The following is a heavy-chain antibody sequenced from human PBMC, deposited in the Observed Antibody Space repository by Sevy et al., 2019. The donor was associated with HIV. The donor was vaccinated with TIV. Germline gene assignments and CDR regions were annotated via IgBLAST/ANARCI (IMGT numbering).Heavy chain of an antibody. Sequence: GGSLRLSCEASGFTFNGYTMDWVRQAPGKGLEWVASISRDSTKVYYGDSMRGRFTISRDNAKNSVYLHLSSLRVDDTGVYHCARDRGAGYPPDHYFDHRGLGVLVTVSS. J-gene: IGHJ4*02. CDR2: ISRDSTKV. CDR3: ARDRGAGYPPDHYFDH. CDR1: GFTFNGYT. V-gene: IGHV3-21*06. D-gene: IGHD6-25*01.